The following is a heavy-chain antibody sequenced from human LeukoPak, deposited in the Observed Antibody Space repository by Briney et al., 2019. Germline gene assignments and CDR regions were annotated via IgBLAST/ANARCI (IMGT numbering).Heavy chain of an antibody. CDR3: ARRAYGTGFDY. Sequence: PSETLSLTCTVSGGSISSSPYWWSWIRQPPGKGLEWIGTIYFSGSTFCHPSLEGRVTISADTSKNQFSLKLASVTAADTAVYYCARRAYGTGFDYWGQGTVVTVSS. V-gene: IGHV4-39*01. CDR2: IYFSGST. D-gene: IGHD3/OR15-3a*01. CDR1: GGSISSSPYW. J-gene: IGHJ4*02.